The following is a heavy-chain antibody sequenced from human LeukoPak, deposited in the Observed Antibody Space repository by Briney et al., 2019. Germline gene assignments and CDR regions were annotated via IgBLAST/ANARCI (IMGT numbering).Heavy chain of an antibody. D-gene: IGHD2-21*02. CDR3: VRDRVVVTATFDC. CDR1: GFTFSGYA. V-gene: IGHV3-64D*06. CDR2: IPSNGGTT. J-gene: IGHJ4*02. Sequence: PGGSLRLSCSASGFTFSGYAMHWVRQAPGKGLEYVSGIPSNGGTTYYADSVKGRFTISRDNSKNTLCLQMSSLRAEDTAVYFCVRDRVVVTATFDCWGQGTLVTVSS.